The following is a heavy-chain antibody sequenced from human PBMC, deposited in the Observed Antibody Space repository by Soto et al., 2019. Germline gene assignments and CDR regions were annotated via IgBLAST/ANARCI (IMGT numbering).Heavy chain of an antibody. Sequence: GGSLRLSCAASGFTFSSYAMSWVRQAPGKGLEWVSAISGSGGSTYYADSVKGRFTISRDNSKNTLYLQMNSLRAEDTAVYYCAKDPRITIFGVDWFDPWGQGTLVTVSS. D-gene: IGHD3-3*01. CDR2: ISGSGGST. CDR3: AKDPRITIFGVDWFDP. J-gene: IGHJ5*02. CDR1: GFTFSSYA. V-gene: IGHV3-23*01.